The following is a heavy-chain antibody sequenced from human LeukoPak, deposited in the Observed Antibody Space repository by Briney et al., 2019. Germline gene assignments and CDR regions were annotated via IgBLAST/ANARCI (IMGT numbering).Heavy chain of an antibody. CDR1: GGSISSYY. J-gene: IGHJ4*02. CDR2: IYYSGST. CDR3: AGERRLVRGVIWGFDY. Sequence: SETLSLTCTVSGGSISSYYWSWIRQPPGKGLEWIGYIYYSGSTNYNPSLKSRVTISVDTSKNQFSLKLSSVTAADTAVYYCAGERRLVRGVIWGFDYWGQGTLVTVSS. D-gene: IGHD3-10*01. V-gene: IGHV4-59*01.